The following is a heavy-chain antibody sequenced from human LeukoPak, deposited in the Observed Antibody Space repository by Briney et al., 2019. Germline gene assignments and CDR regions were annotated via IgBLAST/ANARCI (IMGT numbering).Heavy chain of an antibody. CDR1: GGSISSSSYY. V-gene: IGHV4-39*07. Sequence: SETLSLTCTVSGGSISSSSYYWGWIRQPPGKGLEWIGSIYYSGSTYYNPSLKSRVTISVDTSKNQFSLKLSSVTAADTAVYYCARMTTVTTSLSYWYFDLWGRGTLVTVSS. D-gene: IGHD4-17*01. J-gene: IGHJ2*01. CDR2: IYYSGST. CDR3: ARMTTVTTSLSYWYFDL.